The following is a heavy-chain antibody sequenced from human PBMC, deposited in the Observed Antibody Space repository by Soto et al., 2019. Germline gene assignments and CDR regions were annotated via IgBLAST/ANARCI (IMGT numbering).Heavy chain of an antibody. J-gene: IGHJ4*02. CDR2: IYYSGST. Sequence: SETLSLTCTVSGCSISSGGYYWSWIRQHPGKGLEWIGYIYYSGSTYYNPSLKSRVTISVDTSKNQFSLKLSSVTAADTAVYYCARHYSSSPTFDYWGQGTLVTVSS. CDR3: ARHYSSSPTFDY. D-gene: IGHD6-6*01. CDR1: GCSISSGGYY. V-gene: IGHV4-39*01.